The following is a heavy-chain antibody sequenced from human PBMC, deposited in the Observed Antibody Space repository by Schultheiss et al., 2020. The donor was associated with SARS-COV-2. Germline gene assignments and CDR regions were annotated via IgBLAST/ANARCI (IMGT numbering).Heavy chain of an antibody. Sequence: GESLKISCKGSGYSFTSYWIGWVRQMPGKGLEWMGRIDPGDSYTNYSPSFRGHVTISADKSISTAYLQWSSLKASDTAMYYCARQHNSSSSGWFDPWGQGTLVTVSS. CDR3: ARQHNSSSSGWFDP. CDR2: IDPGDSYT. D-gene: IGHD6-6*01. CDR1: GYSFTSYW. J-gene: IGHJ5*02. V-gene: IGHV5-10-1*01.